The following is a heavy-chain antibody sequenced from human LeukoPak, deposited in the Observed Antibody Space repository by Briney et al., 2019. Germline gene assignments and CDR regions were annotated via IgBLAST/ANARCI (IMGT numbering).Heavy chain of an antibody. J-gene: IGHJ4*02. CDR1: GGSISSSSHY. CDR2: IYHSGST. D-gene: IGHD3-9*01. CDR3: ARGPGTVLRYFDWLLYFDY. Sequence: SETLSLTCTVSGGSISSSSHYWGWIRQPPGKGLEWIGSIYHSGSTNYNPSLKSRVTISVDTSKNQFSLKLSSVTAADTAVYYCARGPGTVLRYFDWLLYFDYWGQGTLVTVSS. V-gene: IGHV4-39*07.